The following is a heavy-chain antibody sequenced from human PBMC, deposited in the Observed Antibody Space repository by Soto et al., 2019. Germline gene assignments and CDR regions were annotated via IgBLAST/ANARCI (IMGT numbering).Heavy chain of an antibody. CDR1: GGSISSGDYY. D-gene: IGHD3-16*02. V-gene: IGHV4-30-4*01. J-gene: IGHJ6*02. CDR2: IYYSGST. CDR3: ARVISSGGMDV. Sequence: QVQLQESGPGLVKPSQTLSLTCTVSGGSISSGDYYWSWIRQPPGQGLEWIGYIYYSGSTYYNPSLKGRVTIAVYASKNQLSLRLGSVVSADTGVYYCARVISSGGMDVWGQGTTVTVSS.